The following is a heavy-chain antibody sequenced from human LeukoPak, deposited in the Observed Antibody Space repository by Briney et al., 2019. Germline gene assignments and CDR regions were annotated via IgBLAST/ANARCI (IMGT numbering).Heavy chain of an antibody. CDR1: GYTFTSYD. CDR3: ARGVPAARPFYMDV. CDR2: MSPNSGNT. V-gene: IGHV1-8*01. D-gene: IGHD6-6*01. Sequence: ASVKVSCKASGYTFTSYDINWVRQATGQGLEWMGWMSPNSGNTGYAQKFQGRVTMTRNTSISTAYMELSSLRSEDTAVYYCARGVPAARPFYMDVWGKGTTVTVSS. J-gene: IGHJ6*03.